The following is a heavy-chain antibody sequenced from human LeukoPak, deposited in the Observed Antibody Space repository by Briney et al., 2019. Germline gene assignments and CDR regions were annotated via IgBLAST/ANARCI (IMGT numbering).Heavy chain of an antibody. V-gene: IGHV4-31*03. D-gene: IGHD3-22*01. CDR1: GGSISSGGYY. J-gene: IGHJ2*01. CDR3: ARKSYYYDSSGYLPYWYFDL. CDR2: IYYSGST. Sequence: PSETLSLTCTVSGGSISSGGYYWSWIRQHPGKGLEWIGYIYYSGSTYYNPSLKSRVTISVDTSKNQFSLKLSSVTAADTAVYYCARKSYYYDSSGYLPYWYFDLWGRGTLVTVSS.